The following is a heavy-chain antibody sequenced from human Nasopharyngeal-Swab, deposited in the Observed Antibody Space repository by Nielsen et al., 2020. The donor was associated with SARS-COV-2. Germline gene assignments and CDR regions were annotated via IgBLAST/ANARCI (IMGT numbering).Heavy chain of an antibody. D-gene: IGHD3-10*01. Sequence: ASVHVSCQASGYTFTSYDINWVRQATGQGLEWMGWMNPNSGNTGYAQKFQGRVTMTRNTSISTAYMELSSLRSEDTAVYYCARGLSRRRLLPTYYFDYWGQGTLVTVSS. CDR2: MNPNSGNT. V-gene: IGHV1-8*01. J-gene: IGHJ4*02. CDR3: ARGLSRRRLLPTYYFDY. CDR1: GYTFTSYD.